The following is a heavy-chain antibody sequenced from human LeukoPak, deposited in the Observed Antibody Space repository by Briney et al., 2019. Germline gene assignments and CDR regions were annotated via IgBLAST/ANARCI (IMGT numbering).Heavy chain of an antibody. D-gene: IGHD6-19*01. J-gene: IGHJ4*02. CDR1: GGSISSYY. CDR2: IYYSGST. V-gene: IGHV4-59*01. CDR3: ARELAVAGPSYYFDY. Sequence: SETLSLTCTVSGGSISSYYWSWIRQPPGKGLEWIGYIYYSGSTNYNPSLKSRVTISVDTSKNQFSLKLSSVTAADTAVYYCARELAVAGPSYYFDYWGQGTLVTVSS.